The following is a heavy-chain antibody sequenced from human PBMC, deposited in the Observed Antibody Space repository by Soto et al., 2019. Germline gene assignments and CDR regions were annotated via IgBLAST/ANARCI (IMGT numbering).Heavy chain of an antibody. J-gene: IGHJ4*02. V-gene: IGHV3-74*01. CDR2: IDTDGSGT. CDR1: GIIFTNYW. Sequence: VQLVESGGGLVQPGGSLRLSCAASGIIFTNYWMHWVRQAPGKGLEWVSRIDTDGSGTSYADSVKGRFTISRDNAKNTVYMQMNSLRAEDTAVYYCTTGFEYWGQGTLVTVSS. CDR3: TTGFEY.